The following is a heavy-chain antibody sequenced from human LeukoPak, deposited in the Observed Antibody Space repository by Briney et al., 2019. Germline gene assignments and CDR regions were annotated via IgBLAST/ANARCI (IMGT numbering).Heavy chain of an antibody. J-gene: IGHJ3*02. Sequence: GGSLRLSCAASGFKFDAYPMSWVRHAPGKGLEWVSSIRDSGGSTHYAESVRGRFSLSRDNFEKTLHLQMNRLRAEDTAVYYCAKGKINHDGAFDIWGQGTRVIVAS. V-gene: IGHV3-23*01. D-gene: IGHD3-3*01. CDR3: AKGKINHDGAFDI. CDR1: GFKFDAYP. CDR2: IRDSGGST.